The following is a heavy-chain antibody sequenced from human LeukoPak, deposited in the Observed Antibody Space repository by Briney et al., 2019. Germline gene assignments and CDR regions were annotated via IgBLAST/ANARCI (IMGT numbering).Heavy chain of an antibody. J-gene: IGHJ1*01. CDR1: GFTVSSNY. CDR3: ARDPGVGGKWGKYFQH. Sequence: GGTLRLSCAASGFTVSSNYMSWVRQAPGKGLEWVSAISGSGGSTYYADSVKGRFTISRDNAKNSLYLQMNSLRAEDTAIYYCARDPGVGGKWGKYFQHWGQGTLVTVSS. V-gene: IGHV3-23*01. CDR2: ISGSGGST. D-gene: IGHD1-26*01.